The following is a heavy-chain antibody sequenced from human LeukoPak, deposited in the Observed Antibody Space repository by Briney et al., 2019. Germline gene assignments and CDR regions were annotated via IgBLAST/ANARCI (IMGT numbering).Heavy chain of an antibody. Sequence: PSETLSLTCTVSGASISTYYWSWIRQPPGKGLEWIGYISYSGSTNYNPSLKSRVTISVDTSKNQFSLKLSSVTAADTAVYYCARHLGATPFDYWGQGTLVTVSS. V-gene: IGHV4-59*08. CDR3: ARHLGATPFDY. CDR1: GASISTYY. J-gene: IGHJ4*02. D-gene: IGHD1-26*01. CDR2: ISYSGST.